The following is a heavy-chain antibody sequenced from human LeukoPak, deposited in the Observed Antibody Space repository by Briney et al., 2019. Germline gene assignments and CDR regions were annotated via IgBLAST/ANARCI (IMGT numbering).Heavy chain of an antibody. CDR1: GFTFSSYA. Sequence: GGSPRLSCAASGFTFSSYAMSWVRQAPGKGLEWVSAISGSGGSTYYADSVKGRFTISRDNSKNTLYLQMNSLRAEDTAVYYCAKTGGYQLLSAYYYYYGMDVWGQGTTVTVSS. V-gene: IGHV3-23*01. CDR2: ISGSGGST. D-gene: IGHD2-2*01. CDR3: AKTGGYQLLSAYYYYYGMDV. J-gene: IGHJ6*02.